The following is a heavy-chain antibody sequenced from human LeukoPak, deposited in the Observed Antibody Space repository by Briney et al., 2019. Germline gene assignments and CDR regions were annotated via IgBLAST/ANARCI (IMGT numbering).Heavy chain of an antibody. CDR2: IKSITDGGTT. J-gene: IGHJ5*02. Sequence: GGSLRLSCAASGFTFSNAWMSWVRQAPGKGLEWVGRIKSITDGGTTDYAAPVKGRFTISRDDSKNTLYLQMNSLKTEDTAVYYCTTEEDWFDPWGQGTLVTVSS. CDR1: GFTFSNAW. V-gene: IGHV3-15*01. CDR3: TTEEDWFDP.